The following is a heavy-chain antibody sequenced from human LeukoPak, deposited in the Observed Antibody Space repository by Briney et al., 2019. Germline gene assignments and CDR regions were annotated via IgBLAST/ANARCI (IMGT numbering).Heavy chain of an antibody. CDR3: ARVKVRGTYYVDY. V-gene: IGHV1-18*01. D-gene: IGHD1-26*01. J-gene: IGHJ4*02. CDR1: GYTFTSYG. Sequence: ASVKVSCKASGYTFTSYGISWVRQAPGQGLEWVGWIGPFNGNTNYAQKLRGRITMTADTSTSTAYMELRSLRSDDTAVYFCARVKVRGTYYVDYWGQGTLVTVSS. CDR2: IGPFNGNT.